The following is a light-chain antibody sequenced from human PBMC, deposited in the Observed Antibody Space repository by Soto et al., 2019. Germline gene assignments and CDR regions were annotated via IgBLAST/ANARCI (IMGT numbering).Light chain of an antibody. CDR2: EGS. CDR1: NSDVGSYNL. Sequence: QSVLTQPASVSGSPGQSITISCTGTNSDVGSYNLVSWYQHHPDKAPKLMVYEGSRRPSGVSNRFSGSKSGNTASLTISGLQAEDEADYFCCSYAGTSGAHWVFGGGTKVTVL. J-gene: IGLJ3*02. V-gene: IGLV2-23*01. CDR3: CSYAGTSGAHWV.